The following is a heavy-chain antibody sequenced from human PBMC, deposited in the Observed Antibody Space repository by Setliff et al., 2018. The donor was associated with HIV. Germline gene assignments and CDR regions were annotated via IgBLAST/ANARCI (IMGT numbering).Heavy chain of an antibody. V-gene: IGHV4-59*08. CDR3: ARSSRGSLRDLDY. J-gene: IGHJ4*02. CDR1: GGSISNYY. D-gene: IGHD2-21*02. CDR2: GYYSGIT. Sequence: KTSETLSLTCTVSGGSISNYYWSWIRQPPGKGLEWIGCGYYSGITHYDPSLKSRVSISVDASKNQFSLRLNSVTVADTAVYFCARSSRGSLRDLDYWGPGTLVTVSS.